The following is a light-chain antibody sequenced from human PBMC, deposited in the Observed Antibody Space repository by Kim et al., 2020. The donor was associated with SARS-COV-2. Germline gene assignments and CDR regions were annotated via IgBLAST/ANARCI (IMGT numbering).Light chain of an antibody. CDR3: MQGIHLRGT. V-gene: IGKV2-29*02. CDR1: QSLLHSDGKIY. J-gene: IGKJ1*01. Sequence: DIVMTQTPLPLSVTLGNTASISCKSSQSLLHSDGKIYLYLYLQKPGQSPQLLIFEVSSRFSGVPDRFSGSGSGTDFSLKISRVEAEDVGFYFYMQGIHLRGTFGQGTKVDIK. CDR2: EVS.